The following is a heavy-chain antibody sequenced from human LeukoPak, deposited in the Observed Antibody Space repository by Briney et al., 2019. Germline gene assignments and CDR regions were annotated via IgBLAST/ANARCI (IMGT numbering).Heavy chain of an antibody. CDR3: ARELNLVRGVSYSWFDP. CDR1: GGSISSGNYF. Sequence: SETLSLTCTVSGGSISSGNYFWSWIRQPAGKGLEWIGRIHTSGSTNYNSSLKSRVTISIDMPKNQFSLKLSSVTAADTAVYYCARELNLVRGVSYSWFDPWGQGTLVTVSS. CDR2: IHTSGST. D-gene: IGHD3-10*01. V-gene: IGHV4-61*02. J-gene: IGHJ5*02.